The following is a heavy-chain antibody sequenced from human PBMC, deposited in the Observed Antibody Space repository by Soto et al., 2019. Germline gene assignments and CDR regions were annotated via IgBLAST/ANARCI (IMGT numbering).Heavy chain of an antibody. Sequence: ASVKVSCKASGGTFSSYAISWVRQAPGQGLEWMGGIIPILGIANYAQKFQGRVTITADKSTSTAYMELSSLRSEDTAVYYCVLGGDIVATNLYYYGMDVWGQGTTVTVSS. V-gene: IGHV1-69*10. CDR1: GGTFSSYA. CDR3: VLGGDIVATNLYYYGMDV. CDR2: IIPILGIA. J-gene: IGHJ6*02. D-gene: IGHD5-12*01.